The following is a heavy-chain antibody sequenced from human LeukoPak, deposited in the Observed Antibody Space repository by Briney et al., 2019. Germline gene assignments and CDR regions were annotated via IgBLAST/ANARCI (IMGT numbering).Heavy chain of an antibody. CDR2: ISTSGSII. Sequence: GGSLRLSCAASGFTFSSYEMNWVRQAPGKGLEWVSYISTSGSIIYYADSVKGRFTISRDNAKNSLYLQMNSLRADDTAVYYCAKNSHGIVYYLDQWAQEPLVTVPS. CDR3: AKNSHGIVYYLDQ. J-gene: IGHJ4*02. CDR1: GFTFSSYE. V-gene: IGHV3-48*03. D-gene: IGHD3-22*01.